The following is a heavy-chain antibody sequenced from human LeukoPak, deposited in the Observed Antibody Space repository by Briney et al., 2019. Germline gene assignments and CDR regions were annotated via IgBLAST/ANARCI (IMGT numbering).Heavy chain of an antibody. V-gene: IGHV4-4*07. CDR1: GASISSHY. Sequence: SETLSLTCTVSGASISSHYWNWIRQTAGEGLEWIGRIYNNRSPDYNPSLKSRVTISVDTSKNQLSLKMTSVTVADTALYYCVRESVFGSRYYFDYWGHGILVTVSS. CDR2: IYNNRSP. J-gene: IGHJ4*01. CDR3: VRESVFGSRYYFDY. D-gene: IGHD3-3*01.